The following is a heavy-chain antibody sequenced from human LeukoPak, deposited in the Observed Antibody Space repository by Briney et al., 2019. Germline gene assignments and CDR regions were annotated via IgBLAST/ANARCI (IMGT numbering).Heavy chain of an antibody. V-gene: IGHV6-1*01. CDR1: GDSVSSNSAA. D-gene: IGHD2-2*01. CDR2: TYYRPKWYN. J-gene: IGHJ4*02. CDR3: ARVGGIVVVPAASFDY. Sequence: SQTLSLTCAISGDSVSSNSAAWNWIRQFPSRGLEWLGRTYYRPKWYNDYAVSVKSRITINPDTSKNQFSLQLNSVTPEDTAVYYCARVGGIVVVPAASFDYWGQGTLVTVSS.